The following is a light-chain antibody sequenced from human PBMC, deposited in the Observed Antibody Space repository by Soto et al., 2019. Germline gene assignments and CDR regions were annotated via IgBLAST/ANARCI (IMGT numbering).Light chain of an antibody. V-gene: IGLV1-40*01. CDR1: SSNIGARYD. J-gene: IGLJ3*02. Sequence: QSVLTQPPSVSGAPGQRVTISCTGSSSNIGARYDVHWYQQLPGTAPKLPIYGNSNRPSGVPDRFSGSKSGTSASLAITGLHAEDEADYYCQSYDSSLSGWVFGGGTKVTVL. CDR3: QSYDSSLSGWV. CDR2: GNS.